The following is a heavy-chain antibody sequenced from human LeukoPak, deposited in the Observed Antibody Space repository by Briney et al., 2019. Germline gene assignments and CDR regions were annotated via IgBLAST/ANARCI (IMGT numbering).Heavy chain of an antibody. Sequence: PSQTLSLTCTVSGGSLSSGGYYWSWIRQHPGKGLEWIGYIYYSGSTYYNPSLKSRVTISVDTSKNQFSLKLSSVTAADTAVYYCARAYYDFWSGYYTSYYGMDVWGQGTTVTASS. V-gene: IGHV4-31*03. J-gene: IGHJ6*02. D-gene: IGHD3-3*01. CDR2: IYYSGST. CDR1: GGSLSSGGYY. CDR3: ARAYYDFWSGYYTSYYGMDV.